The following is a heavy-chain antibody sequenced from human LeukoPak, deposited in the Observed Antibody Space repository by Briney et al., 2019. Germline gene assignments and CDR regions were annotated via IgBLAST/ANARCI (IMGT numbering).Heavy chain of an antibody. CDR3: VRMIKAGYNLEPFDY. V-gene: IGHV4-59*08. D-gene: IGHD5-24*01. CDR2: IYYSGSI. J-gene: IGHJ4*02. Sequence: PSETLSLTCTVSGVYMSSYYWNWIGQPPGKGLEWIGYIYYSGSIKYNPSLKSRVTISVDTSRNQFSLKLSSVTAADTAVYYCVRMIKAGYNLEPFDYWGQGTLVTVSS. CDR1: GVYMSSYY.